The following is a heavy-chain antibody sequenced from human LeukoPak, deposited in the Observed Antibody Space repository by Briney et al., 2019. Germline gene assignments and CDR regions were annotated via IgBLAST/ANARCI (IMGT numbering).Heavy chain of an antibody. CDR2: IYTSGSN. J-gene: IGHJ5*02. D-gene: IGHD6-19*01. V-gene: IGHV4-4*09. CDR3: ARQKAGNCFDP. Sequence: SETLSLTCTVSGGSISSDYWSWIRQPPGKGLEWIGYIYTSGSNHYNPSLKSRVTISGDTSKNQFSLKLSSVTAADTAVYYCARQKAGNCFDPWGQGTPVTVTS. CDR1: GGSISSDY.